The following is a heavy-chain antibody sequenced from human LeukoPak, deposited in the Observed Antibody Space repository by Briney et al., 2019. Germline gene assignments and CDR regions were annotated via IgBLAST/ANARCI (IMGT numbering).Heavy chain of an antibody. D-gene: IGHD3-22*01. CDR1: GFTLSSYW. V-gene: IGHV3-74*01. Sequence: PGGSLRLSCAASGFTLSSYWMHWVRQAPGKGLVWVSRIKSDGRTNYADSVKGRFTISRDKAKNTVSLQMNSLRAEDTGVYYCARAPSEIGGYYPEDFRHWGQGTLVIVSS. CDR2: IKSDGRT. J-gene: IGHJ1*01. CDR3: ARAPSEIGGYYPEDFRH.